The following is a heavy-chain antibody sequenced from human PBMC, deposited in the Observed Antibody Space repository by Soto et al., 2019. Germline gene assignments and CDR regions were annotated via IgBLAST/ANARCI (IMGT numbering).Heavy chain of an antibody. V-gene: IGHV1-69*01. CDR3: ASAAIHGSSWYFWFDP. D-gene: IGHD6-13*01. CDR1: GGTFSRHA. Sequence: QVQLVQSGSEVKMPGSSVKVSCKTSGGTFSRHAINWVRQAPGQGLEWMGGIIPLFGTTNYAQKFKCRVTISADESTSTAYMELSSLTSEDAAVYYCASAAIHGSSWYFWFDPWGQGTLVTVSS. CDR2: IIPLFGTT. J-gene: IGHJ5*02.